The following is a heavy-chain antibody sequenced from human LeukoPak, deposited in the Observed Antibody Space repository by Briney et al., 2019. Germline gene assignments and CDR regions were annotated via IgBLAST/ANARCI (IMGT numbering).Heavy chain of an antibody. Sequence: GGSLRLSCAASGFTFSSYSMNWVRQAPGRGLQWVASMKGDGSHIYYVDSVKGRFTISRDNARNSLYLQMNSLTAEDTAVYYCARLFGGVTTFDYWGQGALVTVSS. CDR2: MKGDGSHI. D-gene: IGHD2-8*02. CDR1: GFTFSSYS. V-gene: IGHV3-7*01. J-gene: IGHJ4*02. CDR3: ARLFGGVTTFDY.